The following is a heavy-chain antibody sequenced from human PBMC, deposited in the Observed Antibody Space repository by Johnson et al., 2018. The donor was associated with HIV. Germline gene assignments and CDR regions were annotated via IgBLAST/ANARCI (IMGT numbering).Heavy chain of an antibody. D-gene: IGHD6-6*01. J-gene: IGHJ3*02. CDR1: GFIFDDYG. V-gene: IGHV3-20*04. CDR2: INWNGGIT. CDR3: ARALPYSSSHTDAFDI. Sequence: VQLVESGGGVLRPGASLRLSCEGFGFIFDDYGLNWVRQAPGKGLEWVSGINWNGGITGYADSVKGRCTISRDNAKNSLYLQMNSLRAEDTALYYCARALPYSSSHTDAFDIWGQGTMVTVSS.